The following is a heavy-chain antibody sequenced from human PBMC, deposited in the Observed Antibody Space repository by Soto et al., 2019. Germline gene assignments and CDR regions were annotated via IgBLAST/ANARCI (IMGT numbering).Heavy chain of an antibody. CDR2: VYYTGST. Sequence: SETLSLTCTVSGGSSSNFYWSWIRQPPGKGLEWIGYVYYTGSTSYNPSLKRRVTFSADSSRGQFSLRLNSVTAADTAVYYCARTVSGPDLLADSFVDYYYYMDVWGQGTSVTVSS. D-gene: IGHD3-9*01. CDR1: GGSSSNFY. J-gene: IGHJ6*03. CDR3: ARTVSGPDLLADSFVDYYYYMDV. V-gene: IGHV4-59*08.